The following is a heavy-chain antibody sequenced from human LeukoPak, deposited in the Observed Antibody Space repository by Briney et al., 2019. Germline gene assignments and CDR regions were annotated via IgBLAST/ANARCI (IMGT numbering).Heavy chain of an antibody. V-gene: IGHV1-3*01. Sequence: ASVKVSCKASGYTFTSYAMHWVRQAPGQRLEWMGWINAGSGNTKYSQKFQGRVTITRDTSASTAYMELSSLRSEDTAVYYCARTTVTSGFDYWGQGTLVTVSS. J-gene: IGHJ4*02. CDR3: ARTTVTSGFDY. CDR1: GYTFTSYA. D-gene: IGHD4-17*01. CDR2: INAGSGNT.